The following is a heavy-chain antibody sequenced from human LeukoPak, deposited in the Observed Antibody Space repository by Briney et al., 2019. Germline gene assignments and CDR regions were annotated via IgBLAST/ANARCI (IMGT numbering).Heavy chain of an antibody. D-gene: IGHD5-24*01. CDR1: GFTFCSYT. V-gene: IGHV3-21*01. CDR3: AREGGLQGLYYFDY. Sequence: GGSLRLSCAASGFTFCSYTMNWVRQAPGKGLEWVSSISSSSSYIFYADSVKGRFTISRDNAKNSLYLQMNSLRAEDTAVYHCAREGGLQGLYYFDYWGQGTLVTVSS. J-gene: IGHJ4*02. CDR2: ISSSSSYI.